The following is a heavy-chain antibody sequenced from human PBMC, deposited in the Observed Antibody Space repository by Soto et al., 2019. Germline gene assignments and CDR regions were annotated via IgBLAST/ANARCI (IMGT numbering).Heavy chain of an antibody. V-gene: IGHV4-59*08. CDR2: IYYSGST. CDR3: TRTPGYSSSWYIDY. CDR1: GGSISSYY. Sequence: SETLSLTCTVSGGSISSYYWSWIRQPPGKGLEWIGYIYYSGSTNYNPSLKSRVTISVDTSKNQFSLKLSSVTAADTAVYYCTRTPGYSSSWYIDYWGQGTLVTVSS. D-gene: IGHD6-13*01. J-gene: IGHJ4*02.